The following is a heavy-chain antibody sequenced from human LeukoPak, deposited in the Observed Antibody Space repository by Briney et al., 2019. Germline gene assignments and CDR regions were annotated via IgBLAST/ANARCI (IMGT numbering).Heavy chain of an antibody. J-gene: IGHJ4*02. V-gene: IGHV3-21*01. CDR2: ISSSSSYI. CDR1: GFTFSSYS. D-gene: IGHD3-22*01. CDR3: ASDYYDSSGYYFYLDY. Sequence: GGPLRLSCAASGFTFSSYSMNWVRQAPGKGLEWVSSISSSSSYIYYADSVKGRFTISRDNAKNSLCLQMNSLRAEDTAVYYCASDYYDSSGYYFYLDYWGQGTLVTVSS.